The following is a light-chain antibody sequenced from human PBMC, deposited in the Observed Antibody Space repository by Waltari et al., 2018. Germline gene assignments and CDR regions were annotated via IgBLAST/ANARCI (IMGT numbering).Light chain of an antibody. CDR3: QQYHSTPVT. J-gene: IGKJ1*01. V-gene: IGKV3-20*01. CDR1: QRSYSNY. CDR2: DVS. Sequence: EILLTQSPGTLSLSAGDRATLSCRASQRSYSNYLAWYQQKRGQAPRLLIFDVSSRATGIPDRFSGSGSGTDFTLTISRLEPEDFAIYYCQQYHSTPVTFGQGTTVEIK.